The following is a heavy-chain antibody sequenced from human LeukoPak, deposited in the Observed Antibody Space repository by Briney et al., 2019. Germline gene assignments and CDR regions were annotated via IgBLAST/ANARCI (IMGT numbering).Heavy chain of an antibody. V-gene: IGHV3-53*01. D-gene: IGHD3-22*01. Sequence: SGGSLRLSCAASGFTVSSNYMSWVRQAPGKGLEWVSVIYSGGSTYYADSVKGRFTISRDNSKNTLYLQMNSLRAEDTAVFYCARHQGGRGGYWFDFWGQGTLVTVSS. CDR2: IYSGGST. CDR3: ARHQGGRGGYWFDF. J-gene: IGHJ4*02. CDR1: GFTVSSNY.